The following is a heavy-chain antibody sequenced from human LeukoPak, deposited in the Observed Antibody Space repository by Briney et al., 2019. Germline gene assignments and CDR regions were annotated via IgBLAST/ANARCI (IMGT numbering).Heavy chain of an antibody. CDR3: ARRSSSTWYFDY. Sequence: SETLSLTCTVSGGSISSSSFYWGWIRQPPGKGLEWIGSIDYSGSTYYNPSLKSRLTISVDTSKNQFSLKLSSVTAADMAVYYCARRSSSTWYFDYWGQGTLVTVSS. D-gene: IGHD6-13*01. J-gene: IGHJ4*02. CDR2: IDYSGST. CDR1: GGSISSSSFY. V-gene: IGHV4-39*01.